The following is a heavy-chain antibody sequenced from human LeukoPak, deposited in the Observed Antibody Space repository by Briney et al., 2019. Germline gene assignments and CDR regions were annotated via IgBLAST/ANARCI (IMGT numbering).Heavy chain of an antibody. V-gene: IGHV3-23*01. CDR1: GFTFSSYA. Sequence: GGSLRLSCAASGFTFSSYAMSWVRQAPGKGLEWVSAISGGGGSTYYADSVKGRFTISRDNSKNTLYLQMNSLRAEDTAVYYCAKTILTKAGDAAAGNWFDPWGQGTLVTVSS. CDR3: AKTILTKAGDAAAGNWFDP. CDR2: ISGGGGST. J-gene: IGHJ5*02. D-gene: IGHD6-13*01.